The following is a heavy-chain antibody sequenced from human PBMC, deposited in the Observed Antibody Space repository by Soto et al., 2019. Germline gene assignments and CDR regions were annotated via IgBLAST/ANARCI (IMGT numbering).Heavy chain of an antibody. J-gene: IGHJ4*02. CDR2: INPKSGGT. CDR1: GYTFSGYY. D-gene: IGHD3-22*01. Sequence: ASVKVSCKASGYTFSGYYMHWVRQTPGEGLEWMGWINPKSGGTHSGEKFQGRVTMTRDTSISTAYMELTGLTSDDTAVYYCATPGGNDRGGYYHFDNWGKGTLVIVSS. CDR3: ATPGGNDRGGYYHFDN. V-gene: IGHV1-2*02.